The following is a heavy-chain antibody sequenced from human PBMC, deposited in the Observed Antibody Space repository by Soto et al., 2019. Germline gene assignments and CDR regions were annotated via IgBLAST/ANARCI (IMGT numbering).Heavy chain of an antibody. J-gene: IGHJ6*02. D-gene: IGHD1-1*01. CDR1: GGTFSSYA. CDR2: IIPIFGTA. V-gene: IGHV1-69*12. Sequence: QVQLVQSGAEVKKPGSSVKVSCKASGGTFSSYAISWVRQAPGQGLEWMGGIIPIFGTANYAQKFQGRVRITADESTSTAYMELSSLRSEDTAVYYCARDGDGYNSYYYYGMDVWGQGTTVTVSS. CDR3: ARDGDGYNSYYYYGMDV.